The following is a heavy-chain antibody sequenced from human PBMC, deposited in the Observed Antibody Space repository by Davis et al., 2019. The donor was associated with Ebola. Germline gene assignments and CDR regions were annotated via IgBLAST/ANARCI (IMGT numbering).Heavy chain of an antibody. V-gene: IGHV1-3*01. J-gene: IGHJ2*01. CDR2: INAGNGNT. CDR3: ARNTPGYYYDSSGYDTYWYFDL. Sequence: ASVKVSCKASGYTFTSYAMHWVRQAPGQRLEWMGWINAGNGNTKYSQKFQGRVTITRDTSASTAYMELSSLRSEDTAVYYCARNTPGYYYDSSGYDTYWYFDLWGRGTLVTVPS. D-gene: IGHD3-22*01. CDR1: GYTFTSYA.